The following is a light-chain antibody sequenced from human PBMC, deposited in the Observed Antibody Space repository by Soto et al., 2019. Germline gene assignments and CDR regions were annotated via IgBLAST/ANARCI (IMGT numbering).Light chain of an antibody. V-gene: IGKV1-39*01. CDR3: QQYYNSVLT. CDR1: QSISNF. Sequence: DIQMTQSPSSLSASLGDRVTITCRASQSISNFLNWFQHKPGKAPKVLISAASTLQSRVPSRFSGSVSGTDFTLTISSLQPEDSASYYCQQYYNSVLTFGGGTKVEIK. J-gene: IGKJ4*01. CDR2: AAS.